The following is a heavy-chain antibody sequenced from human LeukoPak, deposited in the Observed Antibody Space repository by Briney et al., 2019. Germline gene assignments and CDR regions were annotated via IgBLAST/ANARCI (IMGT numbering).Heavy chain of an antibody. Sequence: GGSLRLSCAASGFTFSSYTMNWVRQAPGKGLEWVSSISSSGGSTYYTDSVKGRFTISRDNAKNSLYLQMNSLRAEDTAVYYCARVPEIDYWGQVTMVTVSS. V-gene: IGHV3-21*01. CDR3: ARVPEIDY. CDR2: ISSSGGST. CDR1: GFTFSSYT. J-gene: IGHJ4*02.